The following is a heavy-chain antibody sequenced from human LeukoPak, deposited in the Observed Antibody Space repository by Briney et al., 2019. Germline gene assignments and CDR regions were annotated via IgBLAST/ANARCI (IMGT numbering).Heavy chain of an antibody. D-gene: IGHD3-22*01. Sequence: GGSLRLSCAASGFTFSNAWTSWVRQAPGKGLEWVGRIKSKTDGGTTDYAAPVKGRFNISRDDSKNTLYLQMNSLETEDTAVYYCTTGVLRMIASPGKAFDIWGQGTMVTVSS. CDR2: IKSKTDGGTT. CDR1: GFTFSNAW. V-gene: IGHV3-15*01. CDR3: TTGVLRMIASPGKAFDI. J-gene: IGHJ3*02.